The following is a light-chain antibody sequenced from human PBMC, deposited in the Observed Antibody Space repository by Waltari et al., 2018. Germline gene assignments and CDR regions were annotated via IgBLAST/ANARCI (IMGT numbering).Light chain of an antibody. J-gene: IGLJ2*01. CDR1: SSDVGGYNH. V-gene: IGLV2-14*03. CDR3: SSYISSSTLEL. Sequence: QSALTQPASVSGSPGLSITISCTGTSSDVGGYNHVSWYQQHPGKAPKLMIYDVSNRPSGVSNRFSGSKSGNTASLTISGLQAEDEADYYCSSYISSSTLELFGGGTSLTVL. CDR2: DVS.